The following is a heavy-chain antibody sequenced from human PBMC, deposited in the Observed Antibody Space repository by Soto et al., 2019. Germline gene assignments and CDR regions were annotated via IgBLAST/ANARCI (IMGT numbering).Heavy chain of an antibody. Sequence: ASVKVSCKASGYTFTSYDINWVRQATGQGPEWMGWMNPNSGNTGYAQKFQGRVTMTRNTPISTAYMELSSLRSEDTAVYYCARITAPYYDILTGYTPYYYYYGMDVWGQGTTVTVSS. CDR2: MNPNSGNT. J-gene: IGHJ6*02. V-gene: IGHV1-8*01. CDR1: GYTFTSYD. D-gene: IGHD3-9*01. CDR3: ARITAPYYDILTGYTPYYYYYGMDV.